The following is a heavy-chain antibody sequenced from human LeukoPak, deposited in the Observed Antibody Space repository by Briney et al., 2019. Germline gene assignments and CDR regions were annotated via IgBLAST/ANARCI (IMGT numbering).Heavy chain of an antibody. V-gene: IGHV3-23*01. Sequence: GGSLRLSCAASGFTFSTYAMSWVRQAPGKGLEWVSGVNGNGGSTSYADSVKGRFTISRDNSKNTVCLQMNSLRVEDTAVYYCAKSLYGGCDYWGQGTVVTVSS. J-gene: IGHJ4*02. CDR1: GFTFSTYA. D-gene: IGHD3-16*02. CDR3: AKSLYGGCDY. CDR2: VNGNGGST.